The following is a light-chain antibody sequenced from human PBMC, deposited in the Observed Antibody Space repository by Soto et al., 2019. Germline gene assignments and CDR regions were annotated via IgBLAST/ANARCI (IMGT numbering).Light chain of an antibody. CDR3: QSYDSSLSGYV. V-gene: IGLV1-40*01. CDR1: SSNIGAGYD. CDR2: GNS. Sequence: QSVLTQPPSVSGAPGQRVTISCTGSSSNIGAGYDVHWYQQLPGTAPKLLIYGNSNRPSGVPDRCSGSKSGTSASLAITGLQAEDEADYYCQSYDSSLSGYVFGTGTQLTVL. J-gene: IGLJ6*01.